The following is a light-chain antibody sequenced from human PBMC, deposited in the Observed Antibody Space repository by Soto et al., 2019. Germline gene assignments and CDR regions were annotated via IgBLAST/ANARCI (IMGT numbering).Light chain of an antibody. V-gene: IGKV3-15*01. CDR1: QSVSSN. CDR2: GAF. CDR3: QQYNDWPLT. J-gene: IGKJ1*01. Sequence: EILMTQSPVNLSVSPGERATLSCRASQSVSSNLAWDQQKPGQAPSLLIYGAFTRATGIPARFSGTGSGTEFTLTISSLQSEDFALYYCQQYNDWPLTFGQGTKVEI.